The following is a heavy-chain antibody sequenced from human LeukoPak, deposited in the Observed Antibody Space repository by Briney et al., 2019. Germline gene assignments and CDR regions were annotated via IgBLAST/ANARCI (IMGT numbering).Heavy chain of an antibody. J-gene: IGHJ4*02. CDR3: VRDGREFRTERPWRDF. Sequence: GGSLRLSCAASGFNFDNYAMHWVRQGPGKGLEWVWGINWNSGTIDYADSVKGRFTISRDNAKNLLHLQMNSRRPDDTALYYCVRDGREFRTERPWRDFWGQGTLVSVSS. V-gene: IGHV3-9*01. D-gene: IGHD3-10*01. CDR2: INWNSGTI. CDR1: GFNFDNYA.